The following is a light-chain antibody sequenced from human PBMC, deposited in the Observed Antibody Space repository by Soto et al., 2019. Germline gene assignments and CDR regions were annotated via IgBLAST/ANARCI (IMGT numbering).Light chain of an antibody. Sequence: EIVMTQSPATLSVSPGERATLSCSASQSVSSNLAWYQQKPGQAPRLLIYGASTRATGIPARFSGSGSGTECTLTISSLQSEDFAVYYCQQYNNWHPLTFGGGTKVEIK. V-gene: IGKV3-15*01. CDR3: QQYNNWHPLT. CDR2: GAS. CDR1: QSVSSN. J-gene: IGKJ4*01.